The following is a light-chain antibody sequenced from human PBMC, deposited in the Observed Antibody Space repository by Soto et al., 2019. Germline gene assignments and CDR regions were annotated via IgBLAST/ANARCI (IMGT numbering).Light chain of an antibody. CDR3: QQYGRSPGLFT. V-gene: IGKV3-20*01. CDR2: GAS. Sequence: ILLTHSPGTLALSPGERATLSCRASQSVSSSYLAWYQQKPGQAPRLLIYGASSRATGIPDRFSGSGSGTDFTLTISRLEPEDFQVYYCQQYGRSPGLFTLGPGTKVDIK. CDR1: QSVSSSY. J-gene: IGKJ3*01.